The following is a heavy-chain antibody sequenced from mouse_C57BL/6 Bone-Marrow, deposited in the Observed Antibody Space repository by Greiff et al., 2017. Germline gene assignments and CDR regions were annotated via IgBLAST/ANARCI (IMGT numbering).Heavy chain of an antibody. V-gene: IGHV5-17*01. CDR1: GFTFSDYG. CDR2: ISSGSSTI. CDR3: ARGLYYYGSSSFAY. D-gene: IGHD1-1*01. J-gene: IGHJ3*01. Sequence: EVMLVESGGGLVKPGGSLKLSCAASGFTFSDYGMHWVRQAPEKGLEWVAYISSGSSTIYYADTVKGRFTISRDNANNTLFLQMTSLRSEDTAMYYCARGLYYYGSSSFAYWGQGTLVTVSA.